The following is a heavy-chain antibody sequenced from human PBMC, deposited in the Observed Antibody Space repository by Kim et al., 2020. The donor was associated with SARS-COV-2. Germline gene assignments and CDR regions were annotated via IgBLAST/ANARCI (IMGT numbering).Heavy chain of an antibody. V-gene: IGHV3-48*03. J-gene: IGHJ3*02. CDR3: ARNFAVAGEHDAFDI. D-gene: IGHD6-19*01. Sequence: GGSLRLSCAASGFTFSSYEMNWVRQAPGKGLEWVSYITSSGSTIYYTDSVKGRFTISRDNAKNSLYLQMNSLRAEDTAVYYCARNFAVAGEHDAFDIWGQGTMVTVSS. CDR2: ITSSGSTI. CDR1: GFTFSSYE.